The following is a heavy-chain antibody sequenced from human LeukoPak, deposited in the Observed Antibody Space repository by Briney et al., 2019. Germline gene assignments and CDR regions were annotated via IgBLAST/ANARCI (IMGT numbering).Heavy chain of an antibody. CDR1: GFTFSSYW. Sequence: PGGSLRLSCAASGFTFSSYWMSWVRKAPGKGLEWVANIKEDGSDKYYVDSVKGRFTISRDNANNSLFLQMNFLGVEHTAVYYCGRRGSASYYGQGTLVTVSS. CDR2: IKEDGSDK. J-gene: IGHJ4*02. CDR3: GRRGSASY. V-gene: IGHV3-7*01. D-gene: IGHD2-15*01.